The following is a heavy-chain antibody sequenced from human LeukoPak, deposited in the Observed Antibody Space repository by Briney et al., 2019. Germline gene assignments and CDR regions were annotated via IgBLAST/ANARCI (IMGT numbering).Heavy chain of an antibody. CDR1: GYIFSSYA. J-gene: IGHJ6*03. CDR3: AGAGYCSSTSCYLYYYMDV. Sequence: GASVKVSCNASGYIFSSYAMNWVRQAPGQGLEWMGWINTNTGNPTYAQGFTGRFVFSLDTSVSTAYLQISSLKAEDTAVYYCAGAGYCSSTSCYLYYYMDVWGKGTTVTVSS. D-gene: IGHD2-2*01. CDR2: INTNTGNP. V-gene: IGHV7-4-1*02.